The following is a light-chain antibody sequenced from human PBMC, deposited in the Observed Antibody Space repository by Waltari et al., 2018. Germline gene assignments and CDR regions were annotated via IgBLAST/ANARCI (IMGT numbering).Light chain of an antibody. CDR1: SSDVGAYNY. Sequence: QSALTQPASVSGSPGQSITISCAGTSSDVGAYNYVSWYQQYPGRAPKLLIYDVSKWPSGVSNRSAGSQSGTAASLTISGRQAEDVADYFCSSYANTFHYVFGTGTKVTVL. CDR2: DVS. CDR3: SSYANTFHYV. V-gene: IGLV2-14*03. J-gene: IGLJ1*01.